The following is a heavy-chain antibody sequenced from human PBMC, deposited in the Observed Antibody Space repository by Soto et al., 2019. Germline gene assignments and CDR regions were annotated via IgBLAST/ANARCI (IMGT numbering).Heavy chain of an antibody. J-gene: IGHJ4*02. Sequence: GASVKVSCKASGYTFTGYYMHWVRQAPGQGLEWMGWINPNSGGTNYAQKFQDWVTMTRDTSISTAYMELSRLRSDDTAVHYCARATPQYSSGWYSGFDYWGQGTLVTVSS. CDR2: INPNSGGT. V-gene: IGHV1-2*04. CDR3: ARATPQYSSGWYSGFDY. CDR1: GYTFTGYY. D-gene: IGHD6-19*01.